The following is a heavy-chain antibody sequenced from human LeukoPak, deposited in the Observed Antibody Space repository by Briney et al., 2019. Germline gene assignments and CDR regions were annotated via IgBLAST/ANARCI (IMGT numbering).Heavy chain of an antibody. CDR3: SRGMHKAGSILDY. CDR1: GFTFSDYY. CDR2: ISSSSSTI. D-gene: IGHD3-3*02. V-gene: IGHV3-11*04. J-gene: IGHJ4*02. Sequence: GGSLRLSCAASGFTFSDYYMSWIRQAPGKGLEWVSYISSSSSTIYYADSVKGRFTISRDNAKNSLYLQMNSLRAEDTAVYYCSRGMHKAGSILDYWGQGTLVTVSS.